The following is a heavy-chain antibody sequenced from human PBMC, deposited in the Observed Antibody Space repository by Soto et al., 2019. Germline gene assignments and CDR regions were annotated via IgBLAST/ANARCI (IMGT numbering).Heavy chain of an antibody. CDR3: ARGLYSGWHYFDY. CDR1: GFTVSSNY. CDR2: IYSGGST. D-gene: IGHD5-12*01. J-gene: IGHJ4*02. V-gene: IGHV3-66*01. Sequence: EVPLVESGGGLVQPGGSLRLSCAASGFTVSSNYMSWVRQAPGKGLAWVSVIYSGGSTYYADSVKGRFTISRDNSKNTLYLRMNSLRAEDTAVYYCARGLYSGWHYFDYWGQGTLVTVSS.